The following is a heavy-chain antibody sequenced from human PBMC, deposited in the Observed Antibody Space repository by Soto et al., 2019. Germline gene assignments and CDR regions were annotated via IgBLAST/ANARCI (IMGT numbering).Heavy chain of an antibody. CDR2: IIPILGIA. V-gene: IGHV1-69*02. Sequence: SVKVSCKASGGTLSSYTISWVRQAPGQGLEWMGRIIPILGIANYAQKFQGRVTITADKSTSTAYMELSSLRSEDTAVYYCASYCSGGSCSVAYWGQGTLVTVSS. CDR3: ASYCSGGSCSVAY. J-gene: IGHJ4*02. CDR1: GGTLSSYT. D-gene: IGHD2-15*01.